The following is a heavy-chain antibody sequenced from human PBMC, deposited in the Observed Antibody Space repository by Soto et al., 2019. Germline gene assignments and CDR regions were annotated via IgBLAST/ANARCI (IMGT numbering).Heavy chain of an antibody. D-gene: IGHD6-19*01. V-gene: IGHV4-39*02. CDR2: VFYSGST. CDR3: VKDTSSGVPYYFDY. CDR1: GGSISNTHYY. J-gene: IGHJ4*02. Sequence: SETLSLTCTVSGGSISNTHYYWGWIRQPPGKGLEWIGSVFYSGSTHYSPSLKSRITISVDTSKSQFSLKVKSMTATDTAVYYCVKDTSSGVPYYFDYWGQGTLVTVS.